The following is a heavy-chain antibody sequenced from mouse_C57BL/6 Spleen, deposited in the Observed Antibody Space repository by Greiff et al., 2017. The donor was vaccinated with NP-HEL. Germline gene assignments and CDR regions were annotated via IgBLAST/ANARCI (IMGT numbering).Heavy chain of an antibody. CDR1: GYTFTSYW. CDR2: IYPGSGST. D-gene: IGHD1-1*01. Sequence: QVQLQQPGAELVKPGASVKMSCKASGYTFTSYWITWVKQRPGQGLEWIGDIYPGSGSTNYNEKFKSKATLTVDTSSSTAYMQLSSLTSEDSAVYYCARWRNYYGSSYYYAMDYWGQGTSVTVSS. CDR3: ARWRNYYGSSYYYAMDY. V-gene: IGHV1-55*01. J-gene: IGHJ4*01.